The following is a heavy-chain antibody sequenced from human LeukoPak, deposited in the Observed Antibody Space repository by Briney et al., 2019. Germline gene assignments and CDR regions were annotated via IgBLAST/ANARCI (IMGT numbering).Heavy chain of an antibody. CDR2: MSPETGDK. CDR1: GYTFTNYV. Sequence: GASVTVSCKASGYTFTNYVIHWVRQGTGQGLEWMGWMSPETGDKGFAQKFQGRITLTKDTSITTGYMELRGLRSEYTAVDYCIRRGSFDYWGQGALVTVSS. D-gene: IGHD1-1*01. J-gene: IGHJ4*02. V-gene: IGHV1-8*01. CDR3: IRRGSFDY.